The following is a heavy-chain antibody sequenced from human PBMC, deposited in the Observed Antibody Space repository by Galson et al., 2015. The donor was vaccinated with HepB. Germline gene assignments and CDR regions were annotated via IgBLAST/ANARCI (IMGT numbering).Heavy chain of an antibody. Sequence: SLRLSCAASGFTFSSYWMSWVRQAPGKGLEWVANIKQDGSEKYYVDSVKGRFTISRDNAKNSLYLQMNSLRAEDTAVYYCARVVVDYYDSSDGTPDAFEIWGQGTMVTVSS. V-gene: IGHV3-7*01. CDR1: GFTFSSYW. CDR3: ARVVVDYYDSSDGTPDAFEI. D-gene: IGHD3-22*01. J-gene: IGHJ3*02. CDR2: IKQDGSEK.